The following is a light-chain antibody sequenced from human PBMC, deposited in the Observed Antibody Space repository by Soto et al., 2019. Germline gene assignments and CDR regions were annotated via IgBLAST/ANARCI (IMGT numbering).Light chain of an antibody. CDR3: VLYMGSDVL. V-gene: IGLV8-61*01. CDR1: SGSVSTSYY. CDR2: KTN. J-gene: IGLJ2*01. Sequence: QTVVTQEPSFSVPPGGTVTLTCGLSSGSVSTSYYPSWYQQNTGPAPRTLIYKTNSRSSGVPDRFSGSISGNKAALTITGAQADDESDYYCVLYMGSDVLFGGGTKLTVL.